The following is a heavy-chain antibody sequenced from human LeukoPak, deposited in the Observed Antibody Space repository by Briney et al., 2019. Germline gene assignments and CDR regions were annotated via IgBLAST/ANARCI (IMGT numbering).Heavy chain of an antibody. CDR2: ISGSGGST. J-gene: IGHJ4*02. Sequence: GGSLRLSRAVSGFTFSSYAMSWVRQAPGKGLEWVSAISGSGGSTNYADSVKGRFIISRDTSKNTVYLQMNSLRVEDTAVYFCAKRGIVIRAVIIIGFHKEAYYFDYWGQGILVTVSS. CDR1: GFTFSSYA. V-gene: IGHV3-23*01. CDR3: AKRGIVIRAVIIIGFHKEAYYFDY. D-gene: IGHD3-10*01.